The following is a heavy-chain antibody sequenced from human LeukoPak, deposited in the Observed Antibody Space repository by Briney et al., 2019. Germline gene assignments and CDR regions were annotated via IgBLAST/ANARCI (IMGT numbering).Heavy chain of an antibody. CDR3: ARDQGLTAPPPYGLDV. CDR2: IIPVLNIT. J-gene: IGHJ6*02. CDR1: GGTFSTSA. Sequence: SVKVSCKTSGGTFSTSAITWVRQAPGQGLEWMGRIIPVLNITTYAQRFQGRGTITADKSTSTVYMDLSSLRSEETAVYYCARDQGLTAPPPYGLDVWGQGTTVIVSS. V-gene: IGHV1-69*04. D-gene: IGHD5-18*01.